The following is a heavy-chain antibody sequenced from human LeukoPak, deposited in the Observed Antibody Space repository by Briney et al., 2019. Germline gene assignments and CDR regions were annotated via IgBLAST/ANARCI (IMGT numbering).Heavy chain of an antibody. CDR3: ARARGRDGDYVSYY. CDR1: GFTFSSYS. D-gene: IGHD4-17*01. Sequence: GGSLRLSCAASGFTFSSYSMNWVRQAPGKGLEWVSSISSSSSYIYYADSVKGRFTISRDSAKNSLYLQMNSLRAEDTAVYYCARARGRDGDYVSYYWGQGTLVTVSS. V-gene: IGHV3-21*01. J-gene: IGHJ4*02. CDR2: ISSSSSYI.